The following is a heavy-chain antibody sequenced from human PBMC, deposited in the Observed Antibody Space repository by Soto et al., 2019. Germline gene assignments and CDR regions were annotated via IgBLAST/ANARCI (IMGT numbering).Heavy chain of an antibody. Sequence: GGSLRLSCAASGFTFSSSAMTWVRQAPGKGLDWVAAISGSGGSTYYADSVKGRFTISRDNSRNTLYLQMNSLRAEDTAMYYCVKVYNEYNRHFDYWGQGTLVTVSS. V-gene: IGHV3-23*01. CDR2: ISGSGGST. CDR3: VKVYNEYNRHFDY. CDR1: GFTFSSSA. J-gene: IGHJ4*02. D-gene: IGHD1-1*01.